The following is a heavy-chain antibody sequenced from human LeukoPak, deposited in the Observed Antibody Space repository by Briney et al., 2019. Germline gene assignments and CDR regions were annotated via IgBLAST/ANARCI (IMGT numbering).Heavy chain of an antibody. CDR2: IYYSGST. D-gene: IGHD4-17*01. V-gene: IGHV4-59*01. Sequence: SETLSLTCTVSGGSISSYYWSWIRQPPGKGLEWIGYIYYSGSTNYNPSLKSRVTISVDTSKNQFSLKLSSVTAADTAVYYCGRDLVVSSDYVNYNYYGMDVWGKGPTVTVSS. CDR1: GGSISSYY. CDR3: GRDLVVSSDYVNYNYYGMDV. J-gene: IGHJ6*04.